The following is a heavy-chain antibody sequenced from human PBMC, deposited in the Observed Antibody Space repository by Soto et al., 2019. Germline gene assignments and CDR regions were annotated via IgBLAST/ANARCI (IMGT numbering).Heavy chain of an antibody. V-gene: IGHV4-59*01. J-gene: IGHJ4*02. CDR1: GGSISSYY. D-gene: IGHD3-22*01. CDR3: ARGGDYDSSGDPTEY. Sequence: QVQLQESGPGLVKPSETLSLTCTVSGGSISSYYWSWIRQPPGKGLEWIGYIYYSGSTNYNPSLKSRVTISVDTSKNQFALKLSSVTAADTAVYYCARGGDYDSSGDPTEYWGQGTLVTVSS. CDR2: IYYSGST.